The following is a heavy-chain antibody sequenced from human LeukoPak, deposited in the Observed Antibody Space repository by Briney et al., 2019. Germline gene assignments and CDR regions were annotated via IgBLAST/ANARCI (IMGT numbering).Heavy chain of an antibody. D-gene: IGHD6-13*01. CDR3: ARDRYSSMWSVFEY. V-gene: IGHV3-33*01. CDR2: IWYDGSTK. CDR1: GFTFSSSG. J-gene: IGHJ4*02. Sequence: GGSLRLSCAASGFTFSSSGMHWVRQSPGKGLEWVAVIWYDGSTKVYADSVKGRFTISRDNSRNTLYLQVNSLRAEDTAVYYCARDRYSSMWSVFEYWGQGALVTVSS.